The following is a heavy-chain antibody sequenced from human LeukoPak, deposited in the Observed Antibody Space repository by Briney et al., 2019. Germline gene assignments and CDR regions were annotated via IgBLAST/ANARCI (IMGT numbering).Heavy chain of an antibody. CDR3: ARESGRIQLWPHAFDI. CDR2: IYNSGNT. J-gene: IGHJ3*02. Sequence: SETLSLTCTVSGGSISSSSYYWGWIRQPPGKGLEWIGSIYNSGNTYYSPSLKSRVTISVDTSKNQFSLKLSSVTAADTAVYYCARESGRIQLWPHAFDIWGQGTMVTVSS. D-gene: IGHD5-18*01. V-gene: IGHV4-39*07. CDR1: GGSISSSSYY.